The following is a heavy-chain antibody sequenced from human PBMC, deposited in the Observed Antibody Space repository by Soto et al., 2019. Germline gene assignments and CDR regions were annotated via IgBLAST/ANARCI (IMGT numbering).Heavy chain of an antibody. CDR3: AKDTGDSSGYYYYYYYGMDV. J-gene: IGHJ6*02. CDR1: GFIFNNYA. CDR2: ISWNSGNV. V-gene: IGHV3-9*01. Sequence: GGSLRLSCAASGFIFNNYAMHWVRQAPGKGLEWVSGISWNSGNVGYADSVKGRFTISRDNAENSLYLQMNSLRPEDTALYYCAKDTGDSSGYYYYYYYGMDVWGQGTTVTVSS. D-gene: IGHD3-22*01.